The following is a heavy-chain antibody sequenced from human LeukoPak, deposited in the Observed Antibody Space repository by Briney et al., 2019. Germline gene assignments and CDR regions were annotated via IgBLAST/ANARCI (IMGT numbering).Heavy chain of an antibody. CDR3: AKLRPHDMEDY. V-gene: IGHV3-66*04. Sequence: GGSLRLSCAASGLTVSGNLMSWVRQAPGRGLEWVSVIYRDGTTYYTDSVKGRFTISRDNSKNTLYLQMNSLRAEDTAIYYCAKLRPHDMEDYWGQGTLVTVSS. CDR2: IYRDGTT. D-gene: IGHD3-22*01. J-gene: IGHJ4*02. CDR1: GLTVSGNL.